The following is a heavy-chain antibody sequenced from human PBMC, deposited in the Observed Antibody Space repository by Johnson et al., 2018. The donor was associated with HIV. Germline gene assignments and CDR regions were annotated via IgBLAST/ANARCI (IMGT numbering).Heavy chain of an antibody. V-gene: IGHV3-13*01. CDR3: ARVSGLTFGAFDI. CDR1: GFTVSSNY. CDR2: IGTAGDT. J-gene: IGHJ3*02. Sequence: VQLVESGGGLVQPGGSLRLSCASSGFTVSSNYMHWVRQATGKGLEWVSAIGTAGDTYYPGSVKGRFTISRENAKNSLYLQMNSLRAGDTAMYYCARVSGLTFGAFDIWGQGTMVTVSS. D-gene: IGHD3-22*01.